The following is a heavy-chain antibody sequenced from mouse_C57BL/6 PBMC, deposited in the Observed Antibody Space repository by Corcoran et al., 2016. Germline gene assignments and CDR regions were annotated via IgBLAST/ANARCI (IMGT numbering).Heavy chain of an antibody. D-gene: IGHD1-1*01. CDR3: ARHGSSYRARYFDV. CDR1: GYTFTTYG. CDR2: INTYSGVP. Sequence: QIQLVQSGPELKKPGETVKISCKASGYTFTTYGMSWVKQAPGKGLKWMGWINTYSGVPTYADDFKGRFAFSLETSASTAYLQINNLKNEDTATYFCARHGSSYRARYFDVWGTGTTVTVSS. V-gene: IGHV9-3*01. J-gene: IGHJ1*03.